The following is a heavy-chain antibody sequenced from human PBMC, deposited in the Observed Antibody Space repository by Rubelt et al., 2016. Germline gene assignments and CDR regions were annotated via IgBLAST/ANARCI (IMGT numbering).Heavy chain of an antibody. CDR1: GGSISDYY. D-gene: IGHD3-10*01. J-gene: IGHJ2*01. CDR3: SRDSRLSYTWYFDL. Sequence: QVQLQESGPGLVKPSETLSLTCTVSGGSISDYYWNWIRQAPGQGLELIGYIYYSGSTNYNPSLKSRITMSVDTSKNQFSQNLRSVTAADTAVYYCSRDSRLSYTWYFDLWGRGTLVTVSS. V-gene: IGHV4-59*01. CDR2: IYYSGST.